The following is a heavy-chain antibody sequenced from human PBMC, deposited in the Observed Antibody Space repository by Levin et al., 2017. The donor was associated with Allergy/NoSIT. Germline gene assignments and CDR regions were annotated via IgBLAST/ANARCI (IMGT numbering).Heavy chain of an antibody. J-gene: IGHJ4*02. Sequence: GESLKISCKTSGYIFTNYWIGWVRQTPGKGLEWVGIVYPGDSDTRYSPSFQGQITISADKSNTTTSLQWTSLQASDSARYFCARVFHSNGWYPHGNSFDKWGQGTLVTVSS. CDR2: VYPGDSDT. V-gene: IGHV5-51*01. D-gene: IGHD6-13*01. CDR1: GYIFTNYW. CDR3: ARVFHSNGWYPHGNSFDK.